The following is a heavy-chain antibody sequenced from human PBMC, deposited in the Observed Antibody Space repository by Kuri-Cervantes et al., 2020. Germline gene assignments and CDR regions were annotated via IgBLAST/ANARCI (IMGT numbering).Heavy chain of an antibody. D-gene: IGHD6-19*01. J-gene: IGHJ5*02. CDR2: IYYSGST. Sequence: SETLSLTCTVSGGSISSSSYYWGWIRQPPGKGLEWIGSIYYSGSTYYNPSLKSRVTISVDTSKNQFSLKLSPVTAADTAVYYCARQYSGIAGAGWFDPWGQGTLVTVSS. CDR3: ARQYSGIAGAGWFDP. V-gene: IGHV4-39*01. CDR1: GGSISSSSYY.